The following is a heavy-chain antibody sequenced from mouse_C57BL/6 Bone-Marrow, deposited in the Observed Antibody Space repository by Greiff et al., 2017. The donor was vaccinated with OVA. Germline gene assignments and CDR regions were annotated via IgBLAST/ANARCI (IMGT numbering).Heavy chain of an antibody. Sequence: EVKLMESGGGLVQPGGSLKLSCAASGFTFSDYYMYWVRQTPEKRLEWVAYISNGGGSTYYPDTVKGRFTISRDNAKNTLYLQMSRLKSEDTAMYYCARDGSLDYWGQGTTLTVSS. D-gene: IGHD1-1*01. CDR2: ISNGGGST. CDR1: GFTFSDYY. J-gene: IGHJ2*01. CDR3: ARDGSLDY. V-gene: IGHV5-12*01.